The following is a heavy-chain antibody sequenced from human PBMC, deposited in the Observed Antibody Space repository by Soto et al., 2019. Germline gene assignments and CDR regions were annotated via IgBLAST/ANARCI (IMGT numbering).Heavy chain of an antibody. V-gene: IGHV1-2*02. CDR3: AFSHYYDSRAYAFDI. CDR1: GYTFTGYY. Sequence: ASVKVSCKASGYTFTGYYMHWVRQAPGQGLEWMGWINPNSGGTNYAQKFQGRVTMTRDTSISTAYMELSRLRSDDTAVYYCAFSHYYDSRAYAFDIWGQGTMVTVSS. D-gene: IGHD3-22*01. CDR2: INPNSGGT. J-gene: IGHJ3*02.